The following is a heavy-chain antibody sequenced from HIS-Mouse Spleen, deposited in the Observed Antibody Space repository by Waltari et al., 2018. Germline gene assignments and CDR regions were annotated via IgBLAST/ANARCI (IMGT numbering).Heavy chain of an antibody. CDR3: AREIPYSSSWYDWYFDL. V-gene: IGHV4-39*07. J-gene: IGHJ2*01. Sequence: QLQLQESGPGLVKPSETLSLTCTVSGGSISSSSYYWGWIRQPPGKGLEWIGSIYSSGNPSSIPSLKSRVTISVDTSKNQFSLTLSSVTAADTAVYYCAREIPYSSSWYDWYFDLWGRGTLVTVSS. D-gene: IGHD6-13*01. CDR1: GGSISSSSYY. CDR2: IYSSGNP.